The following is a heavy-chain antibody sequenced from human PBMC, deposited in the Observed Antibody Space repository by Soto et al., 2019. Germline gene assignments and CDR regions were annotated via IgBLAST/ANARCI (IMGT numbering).Heavy chain of an antibody. V-gene: IGHV4-30-4*01. CDR2: IYYSGST. CDR3: ARYGSGECNRGSCYSPFDY. J-gene: IGHJ4*02. CDR1: GRSISSVNYY. D-gene: IGHD2-15*01. Sequence: SEILSLTCTVSGRSISSVNYYWSWIRQPPGKGLEWIGYIYYSGSTYYNPSLRSRVTISVDTSKNQFSLKLSSVTAADTAVYYCARYGSGECNRGSCYSPFDYWGQGTLVTVSS.